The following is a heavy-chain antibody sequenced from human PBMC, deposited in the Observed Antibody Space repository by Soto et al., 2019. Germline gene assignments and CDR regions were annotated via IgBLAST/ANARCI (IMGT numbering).Heavy chain of an antibody. Sequence: QVKLVQSGAEVKKPGASVKVSCKASGYTFTTSGISWVRQAPGQGLEWTGWISAYNGNINYAQKLQGRVTMTTDTSASTAYMELRSLRSDDTAMYYCASSDCGGNCYSNLTLDYYYYGMDVWGQGTTVSVSS. J-gene: IGHJ6*02. CDR2: ISAYNGNI. D-gene: IGHD2-21*02. CDR1: GYTFTTSG. V-gene: IGHV1-18*01. CDR3: ASSDCGGNCYSNLTLDYYYYGMDV.